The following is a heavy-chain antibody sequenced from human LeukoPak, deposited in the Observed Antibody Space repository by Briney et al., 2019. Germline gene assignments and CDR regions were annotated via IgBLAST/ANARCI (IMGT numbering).Heavy chain of an antibody. V-gene: IGHV3-23*01. CDR2: ISGSGGST. CDR1: GFTFSSYA. Sequence: AGGSLRLSRAASGFTFSSYAMSWVRQAPGKGLEWVSAISGSGGSTYYADSVKGRFTISRDNSKNTLYLQMNSLRAEDTAVYYCAKDSGYGSGSYSKRHYYYYMDVWGKGTTVTVSS. J-gene: IGHJ6*03. D-gene: IGHD3-10*01. CDR3: AKDSGYGSGSYSKRHYYYYMDV.